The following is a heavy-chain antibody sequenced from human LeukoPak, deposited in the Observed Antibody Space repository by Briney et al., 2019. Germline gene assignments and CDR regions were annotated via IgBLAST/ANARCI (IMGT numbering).Heavy chain of an antibody. CDR2: IYTSGST. V-gene: IGHV4-4*07. J-gene: IGHJ5*02. CDR1: GGSISSYY. D-gene: IGHD2-2*01. Sequence: PSETLSLTCTVSGGSISSYYWSWIRQPAGKGLEWIGRIYTSGSTNYNPSLKSRVTMSVDTSKNQFSLKLSSVSAADTAVYYCARVRSRPAAMGGDWFDPWGQGTLVTVSS. CDR3: ARVRSRPAAMGGDWFDP.